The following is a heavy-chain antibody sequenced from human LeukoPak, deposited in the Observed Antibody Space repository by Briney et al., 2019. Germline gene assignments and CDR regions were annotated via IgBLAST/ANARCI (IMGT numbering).Heavy chain of an antibody. CDR3: TTDSGALYYVDY. V-gene: IGHV3-15*01. J-gene: IGHJ4*02. CDR2: LKKKTEVGTT. CDR1: VFTFSNAW. Sequence: GGPLRLSCAASVFTFSNAWMSWVPHAPGKGRECVGRLKKKTEVGTTDYAAGEKRRFTISRDDSNNTLYLQMNSLKTEDTAVYYCTTDSGALYYVDYWGQGTLVTVSS. D-gene: IGHD2-15*01.